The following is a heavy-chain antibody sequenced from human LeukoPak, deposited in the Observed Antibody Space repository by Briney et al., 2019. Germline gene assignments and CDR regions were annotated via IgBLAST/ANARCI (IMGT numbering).Heavy chain of an antibody. CDR2: IKQDGSEK. CDR1: GFTFSNAW. J-gene: IGHJ4*02. Sequence: GGSLRLSCAASGFTFSNAWMSWVRQAPGKGLEWVANIKQDGSEKYYVDSVKGRFTISRDNAKNSLYLQMNSLRAEDTAVYYCARVKEDYYDSSGYLATFDYWGQGTLVTVSS. CDR3: ARVKEDYYDSSGYLATFDY. D-gene: IGHD3-22*01. V-gene: IGHV3-7*01.